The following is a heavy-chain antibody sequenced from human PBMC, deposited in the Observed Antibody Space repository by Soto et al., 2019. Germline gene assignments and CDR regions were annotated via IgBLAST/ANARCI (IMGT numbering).Heavy chain of an antibody. CDR1: GFTFSSYW. CDR2: IKQDGSEK. V-gene: IGHV3-7*01. Sequence: VQLVESGGGLVQPGGSLRLSCAASGFTFSSYWMSWVRQAPGKGLEWVANIKQDGSEKYYVDSVKGRFTISRDNAKNSLYLQMNSLRAEDTAVYYCARDLVAVAGTTLDAFDIWGQGTMVTVSS. J-gene: IGHJ3*02. D-gene: IGHD6-19*01. CDR3: ARDLVAVAGTTLDAFDI.